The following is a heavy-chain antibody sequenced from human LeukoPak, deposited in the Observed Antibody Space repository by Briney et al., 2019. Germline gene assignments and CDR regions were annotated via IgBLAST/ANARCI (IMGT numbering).Heavy chain of an antibody. CDR3: ARDLRYDFWSGWFDP. D-gene: IGHD3-3*01. J-gene: IGHJ5*02. Sequence: GGSLRLSCAASGFTFSSYGMSWLRQAPGKGLEWVANIKQDGSEKYYVDSVKGRFTISRDNAKNSLYLQMNSLRAEDTAVYYCARDLRYDFWSGWFDPWGQGTLVTVSS. CDR1: GFTFSSYG. CDR2: IKQDGSEK. V-gene: IGHV3-7*01.